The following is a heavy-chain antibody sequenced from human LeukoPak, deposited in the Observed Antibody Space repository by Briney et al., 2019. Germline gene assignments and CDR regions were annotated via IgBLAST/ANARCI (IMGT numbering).Heavy chain of an antibody. V-gene: IGHV3-7*01. J-gene: IGHJ4*02. CDR3: ARDQRASPAAADY. CDR1: GCTCSSSW. Sequence: GGSLRRACAASGCTCSSSWMTWVRQAAGKGLDWGANIKEDGSEKYYVDSVRGRFTISRDNAKNSLYLQMNSLRAEDTAVYYCARDQRASPAAADYWGQGTLVTVSS. D-gene: IGHD2-15*01. CDR2: IKEDGSEK.